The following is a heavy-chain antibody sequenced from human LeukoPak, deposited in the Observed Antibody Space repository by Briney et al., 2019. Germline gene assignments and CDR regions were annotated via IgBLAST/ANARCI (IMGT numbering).Heavy chain of an antibody. CDR3: AKLCDWNSIVH. CDR1: GFKLGDYA. J-gene: IGHJ4*02. Sequence: GRSLRLSCIGSGFKLGDYAMHWVRQSPGKGLEWVSGISWNGATIDYADSLRGRFTISRDNAKNSLYLQMSDLRSEDTAVYYCAKLCDWNSIVHWGRGTLVTVSS. CDR2: ISWNGATI. V-gene: IGHV3-9*01. D-gene: IGHD1-7*01.